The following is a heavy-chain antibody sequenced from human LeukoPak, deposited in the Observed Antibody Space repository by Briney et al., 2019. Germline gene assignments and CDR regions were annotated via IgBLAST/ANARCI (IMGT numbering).Heavy chain of an antibody. CDR2: IYYSGST. D-gene: IGHD4-23*01. Sequence: SETLSLTCTVSGGSISSYYWSWIRQPPGKGLEWIGYIYYSGSTNYNPSLKSRVTISVDTSKSQFSLKLSSVTAADTAVYYCARDGVVRGYDYWGQGTLVTVSS. J-gene: IGHJ4*02. CDR1: GGSISSYY. V-gene: IGHV4-59*01. CDR3: ARDGVVRGYDY.